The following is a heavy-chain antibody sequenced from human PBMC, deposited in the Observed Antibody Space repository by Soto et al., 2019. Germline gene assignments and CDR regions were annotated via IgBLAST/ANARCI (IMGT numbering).Heavy chain of an antibody. J-gene: IGHJ6*02. Sequence: PGGSLRLSCAASGFTFSSYAMHWVRQAPGKGLEWVAVISYDGSNKYYADSVKGRFTISRDNSKNTLYLQMNSLRAEDTAVYYCARDSAVVPAAIRSYYYGMDVWGQGTTVTVSS. CDR3: ARDSAVVPAAIRSYYYGMDV. V-gene: IGHV3-30-3*01. D-gene: IGHD2-2*02. CDR2: ISYDGSNK. CDR1: GFTFSSYA.